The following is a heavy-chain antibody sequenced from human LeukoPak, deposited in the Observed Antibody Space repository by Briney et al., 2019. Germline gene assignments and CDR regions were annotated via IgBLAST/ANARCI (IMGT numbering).Heavy chain of an antibody. J-gene: IGHJ4*02. V-gene: IGHV1-69*04. Sequence: GASVKVSCKASGGTFISYAISWVRQAPGQGLEWMGRIIPILGIANYAQKFQGRVTITADKSTSTAYMELSSLRSEDTAVYYCARDLNSSGDDYWGQGTLVTVSS. CDR1: GGTFISYA. CDR2: IIPILGIA. D-gene: IGHD6-19*01. CDR3: ARDLNSSGDDY.